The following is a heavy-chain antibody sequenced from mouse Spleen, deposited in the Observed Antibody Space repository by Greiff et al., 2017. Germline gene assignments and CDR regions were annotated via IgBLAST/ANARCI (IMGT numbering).Heavy chain of an antibody. CDR2: ISSGGGNT. CDR1: GFTFSSYA. J-gene: IGHJ3*01. V-gene: IGHV5-9-3*01. Sequence: DVHLVESGGGLVKLGGSLKLSCAASGFTFSSYAMSWVRQTPEKRLEWVATISSGGGNTYYPDSVKGRFTISRDNAKNTLYLQMSSLKSEDTAMYYCARQGIRPFAYWGQGTLVTVSA. CDR3: ARQGIRPFAY.